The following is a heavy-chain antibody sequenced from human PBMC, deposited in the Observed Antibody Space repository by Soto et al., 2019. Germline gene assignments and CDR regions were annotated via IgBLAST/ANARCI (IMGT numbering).Heavy chain of an antibody. CDR1: GYSFTNYW. Sequence: PGESLKISCKGSGYSFTNYWIGWVRQMPGKGLEWMGIIHPGDSDTRYSPSFQGQVTISADKSISTAYLQWSSLKASDTAMYYCARPPPYYYDSSGYSFGAFDIWGQGTMVTVSS. J-gene: IGHJ3*02. CDR3: ARPPPYYYDSSGYSFGAFDI. D-gene: IGHD3-22*01. V-gene: IGHV5-51*01. CDR2: IHPGDSDT.